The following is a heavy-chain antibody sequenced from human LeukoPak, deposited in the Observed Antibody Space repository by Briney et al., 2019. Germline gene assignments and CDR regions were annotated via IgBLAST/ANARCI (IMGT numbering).Heavy chain of an antibody. J-gene: IGHJ4*02. D-gene: IGHD2-2*01. Sequence: ASVKVSCKVSGYILTELSMHWVRQAPGKGLEWMGGFDPEDGETIYAQKFQGRVTMTEDTSTDTAYMELSSLRSEDTAVYYCATGVEKYQLLLPPFDYWGQGTLVTVSS. CDR1: GYILTELS. V-gene: IGHV1-24*01. CDR3: ATGVEKYQLLLPPFDY. CDR2: FDPEDGET.